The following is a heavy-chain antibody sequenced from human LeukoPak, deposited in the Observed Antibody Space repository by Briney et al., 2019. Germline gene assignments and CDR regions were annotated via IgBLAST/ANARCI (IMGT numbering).Heavy chain of an antibody. V-gene: IGHV1-8*01. CDR3: ARGVRREATCAY. CDR1: GYTFTSYD. D-gene: IGHD5-12*01. CDR2: MNPNSGNT. Sequence: ASVKVSCKASGYTFTSYDINWVRQATGQGLEWMGWMNPNSGNTGYAQKFQGRVTMTRNTSISTAYMELSNLRSEDTAVYYCARGVRREATCAYWGQGTLVTVSS. J-gene: IGHJ4*02.